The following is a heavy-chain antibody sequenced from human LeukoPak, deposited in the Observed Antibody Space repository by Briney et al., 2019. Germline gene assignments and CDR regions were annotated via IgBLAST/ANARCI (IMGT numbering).Heavy chain of an antibody. CDR1: GFTFSSYS. CDR2: ISSSSSYI. J-gene: IGHJ4*02. V-gene: IGHV3-21*01. Sequence: GGSLRLSCAASGFTFSSYSMNWVRQAPGKGLEWVSSISSSSSYIYYADTVKGRFTISRDNAKNSLYLQMNSLRAEDTAVYYCARVQPEFEWELLGIVDYWGQGTLVTVFS. CDR3: ARVQPEFEWELLGIVDY. D-gene: IGHD1-26*01.